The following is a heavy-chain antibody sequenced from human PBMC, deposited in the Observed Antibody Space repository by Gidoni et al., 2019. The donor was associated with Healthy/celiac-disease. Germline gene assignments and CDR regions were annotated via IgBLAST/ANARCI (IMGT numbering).Heavy chain of an antibody. J-gene: IGHJ4*02. CDR2: ISGSGGST. Sequence: EVQLLESGGGLVQPGGSLRLSCAASGFTFSSYARSWVRQAPGKGLEWVSAISGSGGSTYYADSVKGRFTISRDNSKNTLYLQMNSLRAEDTAVYYCAKDRWVGGGGLDYWGQGTLVTVSS. CDR3: AKDRWVGGGGLDY. V-gene: IGHV3-23*01. D-gene: IGHD3-3*01. CDR1: GFTFSSYA.